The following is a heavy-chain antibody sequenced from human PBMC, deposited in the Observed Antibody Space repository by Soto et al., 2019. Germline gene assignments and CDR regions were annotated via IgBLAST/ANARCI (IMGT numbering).Heavy chain of an antibody. CDR3: TTYSYTTMILVRFDY. CDR1: GFTFSNAW. V-gene: IGHV3-15*07. J-gene: IGHJ4*01. D-gene: IGHD3-22*01. Sequence: PGGSLRLSCAASGFTFSNAWINWVRQAPGKGLEWVGRIKSKTDGGTTDFAAPVKGRFAISRDDSKDMVYLQMNSLKTEDTGIYYCTTYSYTTMILVRFDYWGHGTLVTVSS. CDR2: IKSKTDGGTT.